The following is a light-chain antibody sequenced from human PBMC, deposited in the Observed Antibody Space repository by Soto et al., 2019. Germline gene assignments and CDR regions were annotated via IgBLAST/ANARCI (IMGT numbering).Light chain of an antibody. CDR2: EVT. J-gene: IGLJ1*01. CDR1: SSDVGSYNY. CDR3: SSYAGSNNFPYV. Sequence: QSALTQPPSASGSPGQSVTISCTGTSSDVGSYNYVSWYQQHPGRAPKLMIYEVTKRPSGVPDRFSGSKSGNTASLTVSGLQAADEADYYCSSYAGSNNFPYVFGTGTKATVL. V-gene: IGLV2-8*01.